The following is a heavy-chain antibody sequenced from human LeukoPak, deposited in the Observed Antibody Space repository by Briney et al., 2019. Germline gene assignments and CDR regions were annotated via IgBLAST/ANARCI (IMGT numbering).Heavy chain of an antibody. CDR2: INPNSGGT. Sequence: VASVKVSCKASGYTFTGYYMHWVRQAPGQGLEWMGWINPNSGGTNYAQKLQDRVTMITDTSTSTAYMELRSLRSDDTAVYYCARDGHHYDRRDYSNLDYWGQGTLVTVSS. J-gene: IGHJ4*02. CDR3: ARDGHHYDRRDYSNLDY. V-gene: IGHV1-2*02. D-gene: IGHD3-22*01. CDR1: GYTFTGYY.